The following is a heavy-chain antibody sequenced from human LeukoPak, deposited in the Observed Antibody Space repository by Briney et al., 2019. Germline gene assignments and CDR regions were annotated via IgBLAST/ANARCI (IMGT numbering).Heavy chain of an antibody. D-gene: IGHD4-17*01. CDR2: ISAYNGNT. CDR3: ARAPEAPKDDYGDYGFLDPTAFDP. V-gene: IGHV1-18*01. J-gene: IGHJ5*02. Sequence: GASVKVSCKASGYTFTSYGISWVRQAPGQGLEWMGWISAYNGNTNYAQKLQGRVTMTTDTSTSTAYMELRSLRSDDTAVYYCARAPEAPKDDYGDYGFLDPTAFDPWGQGTLVTVSS. CDR1: GYTFTSYG.